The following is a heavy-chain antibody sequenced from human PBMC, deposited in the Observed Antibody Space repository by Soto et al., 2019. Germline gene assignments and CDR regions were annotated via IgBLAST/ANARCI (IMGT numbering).Heavy chain of an antibody. CDR2: ISYDGNKI. V-gene: IGHV3-30*18. J-gene: IGHJ4*02. D-gene: IGHD2-21*02. CDR1: GFTFSSYG. Sequence: GGSLRLSCAASGFTFSSYGMHWVRQAPGKGLEWVALISYDGNKIYYADSMKGRFTISRDNSKNTLYLQMNSLRAEDTAIYYCAKDQIGYCGGDCYLLDYWGQGTQVTVSS. CDR3: AKDQIGYCGGDCYLLDY.